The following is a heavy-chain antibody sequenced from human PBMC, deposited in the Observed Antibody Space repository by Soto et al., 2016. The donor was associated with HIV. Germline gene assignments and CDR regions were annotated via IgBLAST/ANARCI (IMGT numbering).Heavy chain of an antibody. CDR2: ISGYNDNT. CDR3: ARSLLYYYDI. V-gene: IGHV1-18*01. Sequence: SGYDFPSYGLAWVRQAPGQGLEWMGWISGYNDNTNYAQNFQGRVTVTKDTSTSTLYLELRSLRSDDTAVYYCARSLLYYYDIWGQGTLITVSS. D-gene: IGHD3-22*01. CDR1: GYDFPSYG. J-gene: IGHJ4*02.